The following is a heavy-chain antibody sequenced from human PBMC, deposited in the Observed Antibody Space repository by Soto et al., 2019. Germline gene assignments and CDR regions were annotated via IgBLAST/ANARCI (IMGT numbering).Heavy chain of an antibody. D-gene: IGHD2-15*01. V-gene: IGHV6-1*01. CDR1: GDSVSSNSAA. Sequence: SQTLSLTCAISGDSVSSNSAAWNWIRQSPSRGLEWLGRTYYRSKWYNDYTVSVKSRITINPDTSKNQFSLQLDSVTPEDTAVYYCARDPTYCTGGSCFSGGWFDPWGQGNLVPVSS. J-gene: IGHJ5*02. CDR2: TYYRSKWYN. CDR3: ARDPTYCTGGSCFSGGWFDP.